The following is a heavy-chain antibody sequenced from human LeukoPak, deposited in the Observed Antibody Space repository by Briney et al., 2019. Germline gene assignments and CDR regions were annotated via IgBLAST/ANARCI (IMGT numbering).Heavy chain of an antibody. D-gene: IGHD5-18*01. J-gene: IGHJ4*02. CDR1: GFSFSSYG. CDR3: AKGRGYSYGLPFLY. V-gene: IGHV3-30*02. CDR2: IRYDGSNK. Sequence: GGSLRLSCAASGFSFSSYGMHWVRQAPGKGLEWVAFIRYDGSNKYYADSVKGRFTISRDNSKNTLYLQMNSLRAEDTAVYYCAKGRGYSYGLPFLYWGQGTLVTVSS.